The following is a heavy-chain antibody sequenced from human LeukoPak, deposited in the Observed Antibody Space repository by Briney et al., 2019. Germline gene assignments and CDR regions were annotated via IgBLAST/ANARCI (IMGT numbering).Heavy chain of an antibody. CDR2: ISWNSGSI. CDR3: AKDKGYDFWSGVETGYFDY. V-gene: IGHV3-9*03. J-gene: IGHJ4*02. Sequence: GGSLRLSCAASGFTFDDYAMHWVRQAPGKGLEWGSGISWNSGSISYADSVKGRFTISRDNAKNSLYLQMNSLRAEDMALYYCAKDKGYDFWSGVETGYFDYWGQGTLVIVSS. CDR1: GFTFDDYA. D-gene: IGHD3-3*01.